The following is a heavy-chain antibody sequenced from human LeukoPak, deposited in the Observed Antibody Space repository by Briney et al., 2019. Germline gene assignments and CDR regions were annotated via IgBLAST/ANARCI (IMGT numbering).Heavy chain of an antibody. CDR2: ISGSGSYV. Sequence: GGSLRLSCAASGFTFNTYEMNWVRQAPGEGLEWISFISGSGSYVKYADSVKGRFTISRDNAKNSLYLQMDSLRAEDTAIYYCTTDHVGATVEFDSWGQGTLVTVSS. CDR1: GFTFNTYE. V-gene: IGHV3-48*03. D-gene: IGHD1-26*01. J-gene: IGHJ4*02. CDR3: TTDHVGATVEFDS.